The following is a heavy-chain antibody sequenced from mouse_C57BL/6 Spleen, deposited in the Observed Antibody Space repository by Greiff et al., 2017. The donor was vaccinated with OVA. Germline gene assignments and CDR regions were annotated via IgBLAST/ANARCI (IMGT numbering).Heavy chain of an antibody. CDR2: INPRNGGT. CDR3: ARARYGNSYNSMDY. V-gene: IGHV1-53*01. J-gene: IGHJ4*01. D-gene: IGHD1-1*01. CDR1: GYTFTGYW. Sequence: QVQLQQPGTELVKPGASVKLSCKASGYTFTGYWMHWVKQRPGQGLEWIGNINPRNGGTNYNEKFKSKATLTVDKSSSTAYMQLSSLTSEDSAVYYCARARYGNSYNSMDYWGQGTSVTVSS.